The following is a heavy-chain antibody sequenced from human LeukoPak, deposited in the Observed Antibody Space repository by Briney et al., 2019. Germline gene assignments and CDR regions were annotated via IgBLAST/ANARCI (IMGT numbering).Heavy chain of an antibody. D-gene: IGHD6-13*01. CDR3: AKGLHASSWYGGS. V-gene: IGHV3-48*02. J-gene: IGHJ5*02. CDR2: ISSSSSTI. Sequence: GGSLRLSCAASGFTFSSYSMNWVRQAPGKGLEWVSYISSSSSTIYYADSVKGRFTISRDNSKNTLYLQMNSLREDDTAVYYCAKGLHASSWYGGSWGRGTLVTVSS. CDR1: GFTFSSYS.